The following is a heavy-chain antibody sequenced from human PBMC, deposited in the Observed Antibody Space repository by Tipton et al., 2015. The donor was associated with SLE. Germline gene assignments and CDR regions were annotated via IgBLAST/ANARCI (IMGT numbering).Heavy chain of an antibody. D-gene: IGHD4-17*01. Sequence: SLRLSCAASGFTFSGSAMHWVRQASGKGLEWVGRIRSKANSYATAYAASVKGRFTISRDDSKNTAYLQMNSLKTEDTAVYYCTRHGPGDYVAFDIWGQGTMVTVSS. CDR2: IRSKANSYAT. J-gene: IGHJ3*02. CDR3: TRHGPGDYVAFDI. V-gene: IGHV3-73*01. CDR1: GFTFSGSA.